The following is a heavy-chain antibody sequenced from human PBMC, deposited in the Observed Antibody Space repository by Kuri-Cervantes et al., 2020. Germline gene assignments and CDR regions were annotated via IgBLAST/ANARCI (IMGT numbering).Heavy chain of an antibody. D-gene: IGHD1-26*01. CDR1: GYTFTSYG. V-gene: IGHV1-18*01. CDR2: ISAYNGNT. J-gene: IGHJ6*02. CDR3: ANPLDPSGSYYGSWDYYYYGMDV. Sequence: ASVKVSCKASGYTFTSYGISWVRQAPGQGLEWMGWISAYNGNTNYAQKLQGRVTLTTDTSTSTAYMELRSLRAEDTAVYYCANPLDPSGSYYGSWDYYYYGMDVWGQGTTVTVSS.